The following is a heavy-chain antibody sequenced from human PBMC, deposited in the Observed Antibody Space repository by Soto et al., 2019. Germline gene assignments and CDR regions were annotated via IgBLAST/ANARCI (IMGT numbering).Heavy chain of an antibody. CDR3: AKDRHKSVTTGYVDL. J-gene: IGHJ2*01. V-gene: IGHV3-23*01. D-gene: IGHD4-17*01. CDR2: ISGSGGST. Sequence: EVQLLESGGGLVQPGGSLRLSCAASGFTFSSYAMSWVRQAPGKGLEWVSAISGSGGSTYYADSVKGRFTISRDNSKNTLYRQMNSLRAEDTAVYYCAKDRHKSVTTGYVDLWGRCTLVTVSS. CDR1: GFTFSSYA.